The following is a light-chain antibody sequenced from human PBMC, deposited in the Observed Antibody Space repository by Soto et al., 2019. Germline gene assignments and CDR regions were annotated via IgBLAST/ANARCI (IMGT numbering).Light chain of an antibody. V-gene: IGKV1-39*01. CDR1: QSISSY. J-gene: IGKJ1*01. CDR3: QQSYSTWT. Sequence: MTXSPXXXPSSVXXRVTITCRASQSISSYLNWYQQKPGKAPKLLIYAASSLQSGVPSRFSGSGSGTDFTLTISSLQPEDFATYYCQQSYSTWTFGQGTKVDIK. CDR2: AAS.